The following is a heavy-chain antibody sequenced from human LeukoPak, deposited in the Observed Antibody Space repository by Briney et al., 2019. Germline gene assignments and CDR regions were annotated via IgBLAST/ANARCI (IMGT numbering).Heavy chain of an antibody. CDR3: ARGELLYEGDYFDY. Sequence: SETLSLTCTVSGGSISSYYWSWIRQPAGKGLEWIGRIYTSGSTNYNPSLKSRVTMSVDTSKNQFSLELSSVTAADTAVYYCARGELLYEGDYFDYWGQGTLVTVSS. CDR2: IYTSGST. J-gene: IGHJ4*02. V-gene: IGHV4-4*07. CDR1: GGSISSYY. D-gene: IGHD2-2*02.